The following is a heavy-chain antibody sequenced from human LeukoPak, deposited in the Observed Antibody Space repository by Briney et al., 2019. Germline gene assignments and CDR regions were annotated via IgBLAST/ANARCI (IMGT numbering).Heavy chain of an antibody. CDR2: IIPTFSTA. CDR3: ARDYGGNLDAFDI. CDR1: GGTFSSYA. J-gene: IGHJ3*02. D-gene: IGHD4-23*01. Sequence: GSSVKVSCKASGGTFSSYAISRVRQAPGQGLEWMGGIIPTFSTANYAQKFQGRVTITADESTSTAYMELSSLRSEDTAVYYCARDYGGNLDAFDIWGQGTMVTVSS. V-gene: IGHV1-69*01.